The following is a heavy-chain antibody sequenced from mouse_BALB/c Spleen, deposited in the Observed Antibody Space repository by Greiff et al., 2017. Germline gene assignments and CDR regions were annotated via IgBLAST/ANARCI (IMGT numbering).Heavy chain of an antibody. CDR1: GYTFTSYW. Sequence: QVQLQQSGAELAKPGASVKMSCKASGYTFTSYWMHWVKQRPGQGLEWIGYINPSTGYTEYNQKFKDKATLTADKSSSTAYMQLSSLTSEDSAVYYCAGCYDGYSAWFAYWGQGTLVTVSA. J-gene: IGHJ3*01. CDR2: INPSTGYT. D-gene: IGHD2-3*01. V-gene: IGHV1-7*01. CDR3: AGCYDGYSAWFAY.